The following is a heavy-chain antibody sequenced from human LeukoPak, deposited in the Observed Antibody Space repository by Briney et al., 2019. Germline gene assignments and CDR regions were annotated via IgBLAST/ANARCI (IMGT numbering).Heavy chain of an antibody. CDR1: GFIFSAYN. V-gene: IGHV3-21*01. Sequence: GGSLRLSCAASGFIFSAYNMNWVRRTPGKGLEWVSSITTSSSHIFYADSVRGRFTISRDNAENSLYLQMNSLRDEDTAVYYCARDPYSGGYGAYYYYYMDVWGKGTTVTVSS. J-gene: IGHJ6*03. CDR3: ARDPYSGGYGAYYYYYMDV. CDR2: ITTSSSHI. D-gene: IGHD1-26*01.